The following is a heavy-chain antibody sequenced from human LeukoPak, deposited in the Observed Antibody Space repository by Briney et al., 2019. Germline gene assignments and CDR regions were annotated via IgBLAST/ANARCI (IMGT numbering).Heavy chain of an antibody. Sequence: ASVKVSCKASGYTFTGYYMHWVRQAPGQGLEWMGWINPNSGGTNYAQKFHGRVTMTRDTSMSTVYMELTRLRSDDTPLYYCARVIGYCSSTRCSPFDYWGQGTLVTVSS. CDR2: INPNSGGT. CDR3: ARVIGYCSSTRCSPFDY. CDR1: GYTFTGYY. J-gene: IGHJ4*02. V-gene: IGHV1-2*02. D-gene: IGHD2-2*01.